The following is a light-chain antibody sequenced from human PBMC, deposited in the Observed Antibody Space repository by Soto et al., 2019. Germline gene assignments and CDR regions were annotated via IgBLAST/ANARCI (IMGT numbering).Light chain of an antibody. J-gene: IGKJ4*01. V-gene: IGKV3-20*01. CDR1: LTVSSSN. CDR3: QQYGSSPQIT. Sequence: EIVLTQSPGTLSVSPGERATLSCRASLTVSSSNLAWYQQKPGQAPRLLIYGASSRATGIPDRFSGSGSGTDFLLIISRLEPEDFAVYYCQQYGSSPQITFGGGTKVDIK. CDR2: GAS.